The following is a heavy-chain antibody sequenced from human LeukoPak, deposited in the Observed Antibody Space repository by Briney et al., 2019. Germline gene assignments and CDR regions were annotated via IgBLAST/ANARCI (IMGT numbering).Heavy chain of an antibody. J-gene: IGHJ4*02. CDR2: IYYSGST. D-gene: IGHD4-17*01. CDR1: GGSISSYH. CDR3: AGYYGDYSYFDY. Sequence: TSETLSLTCTVSGGSISSYHWSWIRQPPGKGLEWIGYIYYSGSTNYNPSLKSRVTISVDTSKNQFSLKLSSVTAADTAVYYCAGYYGDYSYFDYWGQGTLVTVSS. V-gene: IGHV4-59*08.